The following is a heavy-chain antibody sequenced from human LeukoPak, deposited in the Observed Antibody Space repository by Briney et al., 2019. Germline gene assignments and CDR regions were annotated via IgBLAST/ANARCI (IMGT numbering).Heavy chain of an antibody. D-gene: IGHD3-10*01. CDR1: GYTFTSYG. CDR3: ARHTMVRGLIIIPFDY. J-gene: IGHJ4*02. V-gene: IGHV1-18*01. Sequence: ASVKVSCKASGYTFTSYGISWGRQAPGQGLEWMGWISAYNGNTNYAQKLQGRVTMTTDTSTSTAYMELRSLRSDDTAVYYCARHTMVRGLIIIPFDYWGQGTLVTVSS. CDR2: ISAYNGNT.